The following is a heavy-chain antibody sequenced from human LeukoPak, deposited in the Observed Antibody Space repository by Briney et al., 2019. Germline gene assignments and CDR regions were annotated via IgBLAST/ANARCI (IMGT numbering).Heavy chain of an antibody. V-gene: IGHV3-7*04. J-gene: IGHJ4*02. D-gene: IGHD5-18*01. CDR2: IKEDGSEK. CDR1: GFTFSTYW. CDR3: ARGYTCGY. Sequence: GGSLRLSCSASGFTFSTYWMSWVRQAPGKGLEWVANIKEDGSEKNYADSVKDRFTISRDNAKNSLYLQMNSLRAEDTAVYYCARGYTCGYWGQGTLVIVSS.